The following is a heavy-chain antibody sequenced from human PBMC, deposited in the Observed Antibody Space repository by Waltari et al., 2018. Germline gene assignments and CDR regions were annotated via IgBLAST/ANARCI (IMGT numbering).Heavy chain of an antibody. V-gene: IGHV3-48*01. CDR1: GFTFSSYS. J-gene: IGHJ3*02. CDR3: ARESCGGDCPGAFDI. D-gene: IGHD2-21*02. Sequence: EVQLVESGGGLVQPGGSLRLSCAASGFTFSSYSMNWVRQAPGKGLGWVCKISGGSSTKYDADSGKGRFTISRDNAKNSLYLQMNSLRAEDTAVYYCARESCGGDCPGAFDIWGQGTMVTVSS. CDR2: ISGGSSTK.